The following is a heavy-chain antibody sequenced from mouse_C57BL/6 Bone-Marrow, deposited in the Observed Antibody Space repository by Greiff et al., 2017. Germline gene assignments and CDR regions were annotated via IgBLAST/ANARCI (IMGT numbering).Heavy chain of an antibody. CDR3: ASSINYYGISDY. Sequence: VQLQQSGPELVKPGASVKISCKASGYSFTGYYMNWVKQSPEKSLEWIGEINPSTGGTTYNQKFKAKATLTVDKSSSTAYLQLKSLTSADSAVYYCASSINYYGISDYWGQGTTLTVSS. V-gene: IGHV1-42*01. D-gene: IGHD1-1*01. CDR1: GYSFTGYY. J-gene: IGHJ2*01. CDR2: INPSTGGT.